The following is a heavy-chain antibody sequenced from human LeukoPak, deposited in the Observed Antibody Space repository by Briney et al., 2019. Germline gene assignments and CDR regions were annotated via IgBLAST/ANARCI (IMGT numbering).Heavy chain of an antibody. V-gene: IGHV3-48*03. CDR1: GFTFSSYE. CDR3: AREDRARYSLDY. CDR2: ISSSGSTI. Sequence: AGGSLRLSCAASGFTFSSYEMNWVRQAPGKGLEWVSYISSSGSTIYYADSVKGRFTISRDNSKNTLYLQMNSLRAEDTAVYYCAREDRARYSLDYWGQGTLVTVSS. D-gene: IGHD3-9*01. J-gene: IGHJ4*02.